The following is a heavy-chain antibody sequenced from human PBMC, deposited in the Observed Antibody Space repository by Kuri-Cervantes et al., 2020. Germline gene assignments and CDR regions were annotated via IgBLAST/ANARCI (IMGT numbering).Heavy chain of an antibody. D-gene: IGHD6-13*01. Sequence: GESLKISCAASGFTFSSSWMHWVCQAPEKGLEWVADIKCDGSEKYYVDSVKGRLTISRDNAKNSLYLQVNSLRAEDMTVYYCAGGSDSSSWYWGTGYYYYYGMDVWGQGTTVTVSS. J-gene: IGHJ6*02. CDR2: IKCDGSEK. CDR1: GFTFSSSW. CDR3: AGGSDSSSWYWGTGYYYYYGMDV. V-gene: IGHV3-52*01.